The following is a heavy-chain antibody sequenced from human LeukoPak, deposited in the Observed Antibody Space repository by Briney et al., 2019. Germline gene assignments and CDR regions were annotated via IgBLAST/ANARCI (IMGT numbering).Heavy chain of an antibody. D-gene: IGHD5-12*01. CDR1: GFTFSSYS. CDR3: TRDLPATISLGDDY. V-gene: IGHV3-21*01. Sequence: PGGSLRLSCAASGFTFSSYSMNWVRQAPGKGLVWVSSISFDSGDETLYADSVKGRFTISRDNTKNSMFLQMDSLTVEDTALYFCTRDLPATISLGDDYWGPGTPVTVSS. CDR2: ISFDSGDET. J-gene: IGHJ4*02.